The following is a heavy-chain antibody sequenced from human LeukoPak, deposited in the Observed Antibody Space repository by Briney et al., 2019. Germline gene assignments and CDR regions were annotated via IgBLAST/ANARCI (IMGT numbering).Heavy chain of an antibody. CDR2: IKYDGSNK. CDR3: GTSLDAAINT. D-gene: IGHD5-18*01. V-gene: IGHV3-7*01. J-gene: IGHJ4*02. Sequence: PGGSLRLSCEASGFTFSSYWMTWVRQAQGKGLEWLANIKYDGSNKFYAASVKGRFTISRDNARNSLYLQMNSLRVEDTALYYCGTSLDAAINTGGQGVLVTVSS. CDR1: GFTFSSYW.